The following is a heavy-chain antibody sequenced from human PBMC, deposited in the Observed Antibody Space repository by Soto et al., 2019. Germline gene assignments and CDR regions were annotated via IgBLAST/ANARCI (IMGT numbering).Heavy chain of an antibody. D-gene: IGHD3-22*01. CDR2: VYNDGSA. J-gene: IGHJ4*02. CDR1: GVSISSGNW. Sequence: PETLSLTCDVSGVSISSGNWWSWVRQPPGKGLEWIAEVYNDGSANYHPSLESRATISVDRSKNQFSLRLSSVTAADTGKYYCARLVYDSRLNYLYFDHWGQGTLVTVSS. V-gene: IGHV4-4*03. CDR3: ARLVYDSRLNYLYFDH.